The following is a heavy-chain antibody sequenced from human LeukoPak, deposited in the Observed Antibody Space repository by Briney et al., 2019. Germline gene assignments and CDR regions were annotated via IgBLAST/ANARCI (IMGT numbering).Heavy chain of an antibody. CDR1: GFTFSSYW. D-gene: IGHD6-19*01. V-gene: IGHV3-74*01. CDR3: ARRGYSSGWYSLNY. CDR2: INSDGSST. J-gene: IGHJ4*02. Sequence: GGSLRLSCAASGFTFSSYWMHWVRQASGKGLVWVSRINSDGSSTSYADSVKGRFTISRDNAKNTLYLQMNSLRAEDTAVYYCARRGYSSGWYSLNYWGQGTLVTVSS.